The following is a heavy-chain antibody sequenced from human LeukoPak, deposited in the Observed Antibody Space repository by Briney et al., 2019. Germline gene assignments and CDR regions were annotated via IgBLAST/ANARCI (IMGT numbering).Heavy chain of an antibody. CDR1: GFIFNKHA. CDR3: ASLYGGNLDTDY. Sequence: GGSLRLSCVASGFIFNKHAMSWVRQAPGRGLEWVSSISSTSSYVHYADSVKGRFTISRDNAKKSLYLQMNSLRAEDTAVYYCASLYGGNLDTDYWGQGALVTVSS. D-gene: IGHD4-23*01. V-gene: IGHV3-21*01. J-gene: IGHJ4*02. CDR2: ISSTSSYV.